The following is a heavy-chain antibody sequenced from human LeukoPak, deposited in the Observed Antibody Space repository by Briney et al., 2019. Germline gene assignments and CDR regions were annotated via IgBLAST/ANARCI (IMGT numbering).Heavy chain of an antibody. D-gene: IGHD6-19*01. CDR2: IYHSGST. CDR1: GGSISSSNW. J-gene: IGHJ3*02. Sequence: PSETLSLTCAVSGGSISSSNWWSWVRQPPGKGLEWIGEIYHSGSTNYNPSLKSRVAISVDKSKNQSSLKLNSVTAADTAVYYCARDLRVAVAGNDAFDIWGQGTMVTVSS. CDR3: ARDLRVAVAGNDAFDI. V-gene: IGHV4-4*02.